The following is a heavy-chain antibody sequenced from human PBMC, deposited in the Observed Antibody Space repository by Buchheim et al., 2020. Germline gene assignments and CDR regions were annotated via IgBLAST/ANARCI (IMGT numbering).Heavy chain of an antibody. CDR3: ARDTRSDHSFDS. Sequence: EVQLVESGGGLVQPGGSLRLSCAASGFTVSSNYMNWVRQAPGKGLEWVSVIYSGGGTYYADSGKGRFTISRDNSKNTLDLQMNSLRAEDTAIYYCARDTRSDHSFDSWGQGTL. J-gene: IGHJ4*02. CDR2: IYSGGGT. CDR1: GFTVSSNY. V-gene: IGHV3-66*01. D-gene: IGHD1-14*01.